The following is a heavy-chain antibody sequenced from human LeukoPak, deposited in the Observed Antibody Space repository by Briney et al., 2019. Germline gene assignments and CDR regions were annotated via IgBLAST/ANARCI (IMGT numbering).Heavy chain of an antibody. V-gene: IGHV4-4*07. CDR1: GGSISSYY. CDR2: IYTSGST. D-gene: IGHD2-15*01. CDR3: ARRPLGFCSGDSCSYYFDY. Sequence: SETLSLTCTVSGGSISSYYWSWIRQPAGKGLEWIGRIYTSGSTNFNPSLKSRVTMSVDTSKNQFSLKLSSVTAADTAVYYCARRPLGFCSGDSCSYYFDYWGQGTLVTVSS. J-gene: IGHJ4*02.